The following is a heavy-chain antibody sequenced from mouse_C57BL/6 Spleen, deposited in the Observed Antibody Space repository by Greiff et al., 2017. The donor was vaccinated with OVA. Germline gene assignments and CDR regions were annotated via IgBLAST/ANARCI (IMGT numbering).Heavy chain of an antibody. CDR2: INPNNGGT. J-gene: IGHJ4*01. Sequence: EVQLQQSGPELVKPGASVKISCKASGYTFTDYYMNWVKQSHGKSLEWIGDINPNNGGTSYNQKFKGKATLTVDKSSSTAYMELRSLTSEDSAVYYCARRDYGDDRSAMDYWGQGTSVTVSS. D-gene: IGHD2-2*01. V-gene: IGHV1-26*01. CDR1: GYTFTDYY. CDR3: ARRDYGDDRSAMDY.